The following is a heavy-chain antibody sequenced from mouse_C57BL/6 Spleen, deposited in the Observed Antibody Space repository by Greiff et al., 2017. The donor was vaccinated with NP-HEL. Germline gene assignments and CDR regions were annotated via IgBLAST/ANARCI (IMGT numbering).Heavy chain of an antibody. D-gene: IGHD2-10*01. J-gene: IGHJ3*01. CDR1: GYTFTDYE. CDR3: TGTPYQGAWFAY. CDR2: IDPETGGI. V-gene: IGHV1-15*01. Sequence: VQLQQSGAELVRPGASVTLSCKASGYTFTDYEMHWVKQTPVHGLDWIGAIDPETGGIAYNQKVKGKAILTADKSSSTAYMELRSLTSEDSAVCYCTGTPYQGAWFAYWGQGTLVTVSA.